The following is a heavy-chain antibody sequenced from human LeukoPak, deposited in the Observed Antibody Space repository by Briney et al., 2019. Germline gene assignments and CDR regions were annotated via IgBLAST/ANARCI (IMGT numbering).Heavy chain of an antibody. Sequence: ASVKVSCKASGYTFTGYYMHWVRQAPGQGLEWMGWINPNSGGTNYAQKFQGRVTMTRDTFISTAYMELSRLRSDDTAVYYCARDVRTIFGVVQLSHSIGDWGQGTLVTVSS. V-gene: IGHV1-2*02. CDR3: ARDVRTIFGVVQLSHSIGD. J-gene: IGHJ4*02. CDR2: INPNSGGT. CDR1: GYTFTGYY. D-gene: IGHD3-3*01.